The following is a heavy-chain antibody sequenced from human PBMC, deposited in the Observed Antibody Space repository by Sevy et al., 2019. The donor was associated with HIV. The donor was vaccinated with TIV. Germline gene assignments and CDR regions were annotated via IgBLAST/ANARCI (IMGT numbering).Heavy chain of an antibody. CDR1: GFTFSSYE. D-gene: IGHD3-3*01. Sequence: GGSLRLSCAASGFTFSSYEMNWVRQAPGKGLEWVSYISSSGSTIYYADSVKGRFTISRDNAKNSLYLQMNSLRAEDTAVYYCARDLYYDFWSGSYPSGIDVWGQGTTVTVSS. J-gene: IGHJ6*02. V-gene: IGHV3-48*03. CDR2: ISSSGSTI. CDR3: ARDLYYDFWSGSYPSGIDV.